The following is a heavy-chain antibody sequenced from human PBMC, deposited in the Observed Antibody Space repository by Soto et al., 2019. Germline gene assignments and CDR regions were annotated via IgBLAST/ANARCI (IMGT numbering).Heavy chain of an antibody. CDR3: ASITSDDY. Sequence: QVQLQQWGAGLLKPSETLSLTCAVYGGSFSGYYWSWIRQPPGKGLEWIGEINHSGTTNYNPSLKSRVTISVDKSKNQVSLQLSSVTAADTAVYYCASITSDDYWGQGTLVTVSS. CDR2: INHSGTT. J-gene: IGHJ4*02. D-gene: IGHD2-2*01. V-gene: IGHV4-34*01. CDR1: GGSFSGYY.